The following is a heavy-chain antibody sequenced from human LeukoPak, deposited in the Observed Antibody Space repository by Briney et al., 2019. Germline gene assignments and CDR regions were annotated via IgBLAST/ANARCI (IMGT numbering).Heavy chain of an antibody. D-gene: IGHD2-2*01. CDR1: GCTFTGYY. Sequence: ASVKVSCKASGCTFTGYYMHWVRQAPGQGLEWMGWINPNSGGTNYAQKFQGRVTMTRDTSISTAYMELSRLRSDDTAVYYCASELGVVPAAFDYWGQGTLVTVSS. CDR2: INPNSGGT. CDR3: ASELGVVPAAFDY. V-gene: IGHV1-2*02. J-gene: IGHJ4*02.